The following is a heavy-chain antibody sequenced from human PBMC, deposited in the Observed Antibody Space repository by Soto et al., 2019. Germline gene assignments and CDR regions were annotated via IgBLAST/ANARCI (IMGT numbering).Heavy chain of an antibody. J-gene: IGHJ4*02. Sequence: GESLKISCKGSGYSFASYWIVGVRQMPGKGPEWMGIIYPGESDTRYSPSFQGQVTISADKSISTAYLQWSSLRASDSAIYYCARSYDTSGMFDSWGQGALVTVSS. CDR1: GYSFASYW. V-gene: IGHV5-51*01. CDR2: IYPGESDT. CDR3: ARSYDTSGMFDS. D-gene: IGHD3-22*01.